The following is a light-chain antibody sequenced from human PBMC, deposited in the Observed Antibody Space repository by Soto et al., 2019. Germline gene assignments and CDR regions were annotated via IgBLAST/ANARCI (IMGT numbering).Light chain of an antibody. V-gene: IGLV2-14*01. Sequence: QSALTQPASVSGSPGQSITISCTGTSSDVGGYNYDSWYQQHPGKAPKLMIYEVSNRPSGVSNRFSGSKSGNTASLTISGLQAEDEADYYCSSYTSSSTEGVVFGGGTKLTVL. CDR3: SSYTSSSTEGVV. CDR1: SSDVGGYNY. J-gene: IGLJ2*01. CDR2: EVS.